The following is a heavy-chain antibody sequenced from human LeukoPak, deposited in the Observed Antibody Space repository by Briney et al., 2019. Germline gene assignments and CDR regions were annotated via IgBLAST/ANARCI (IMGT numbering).Heavy chain of an antibody. CDR2: IYYSGST. CDR3: ARDLWGYFDY. Sequence: SETLSLTCTVSGGSVSSGSYYWSWIRQPPGKGLEWIRYIYYSGSTNYNPSLKSRVTISVDTSKNQFSLKLSSVTAADTAVYYCARDLWGYFDYWGQGTLVTVSS. V-gene: IGHV4-61*01. D-gene: IGHD3-16*01. CDR1: GGSVSSGSYY. J-gene: IGHJ4*02.